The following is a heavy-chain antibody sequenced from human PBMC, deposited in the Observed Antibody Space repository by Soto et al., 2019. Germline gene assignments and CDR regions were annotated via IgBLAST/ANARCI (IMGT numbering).Heavy chain of an antibody. J-gene: IGHJ6*02. D-gene: IGHD2-15*01. V-gene: IGHV1-8*01. CDR3: ARLPCSGGSCYYYYYGMDV. Sequence: QVQLVQSGAEVKKPGASVKVSCKASGYTFTSYDINWVRQATGQGLEWMGWMNPNSGNTGYAQKFQGRVTMTRNTSISTAYMELSSLRSEDMAVYYCARLPCSGGSCYYYYYGMDVWGQGTTVTVSS. CDR2: MNPNSGNT. CDR1: GYTFTSYD.